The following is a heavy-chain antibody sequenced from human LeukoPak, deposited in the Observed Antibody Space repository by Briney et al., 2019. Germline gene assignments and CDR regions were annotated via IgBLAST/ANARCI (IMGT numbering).Heavy chain of an antibody. D-gene: IGHD5-24*01. J-gene: IGHJ4*02. CDR1: GGTFSSYG. CDR3: ARDRQDGYRIFDY. CDR2: ISAYNGNT. V-gene: IGHV1-18*01. Sequence: ASVNVSCKASGGTFSSYGISWVRQAPGQGLEWMGWISAYNGNTNHAQKLQGRVTMTTDTSTSTAYMELRSLRSDDTAVYYCARDRQDGYRIFDYWGQGTLVTVSS.